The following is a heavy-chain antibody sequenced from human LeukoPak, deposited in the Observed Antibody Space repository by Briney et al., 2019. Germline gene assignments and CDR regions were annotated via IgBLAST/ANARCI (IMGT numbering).Heavy chain of an antibody. CDR2: ISHSGST. D-gene: IGHD4-17*01. CDR3: ASSPRVYGDYYYFDY. J-gene: IGHJ4*02. Sequence: SETLSLTCAVYGGSFSGYYWSWIRQPPGKGLEWIGEISHSGSTNYNPSLKSRVTISVDTSKNQFSLKLSSVTAADTAVYYCASSPRVYGDYYYFDYWGQGTLVTVSS. CDR1: GGSFSGYY. V-gene: IGHV4-34*01.